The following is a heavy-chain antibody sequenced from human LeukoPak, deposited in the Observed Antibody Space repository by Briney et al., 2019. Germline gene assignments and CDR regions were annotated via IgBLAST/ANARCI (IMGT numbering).Heavy chain of an antibody. D-gene: IGHD6-13*01. Sequence: ASVKVSCKASGYTFTSYDINWVRQATGQGLEWMGWMNPNSGNTGYARKFQGRVTITRNTSISTAYMELSSLRSGDTAVYYCARFIAAAGWFDPWGQGTLVTVSS. J-gene: IGHJ5*02. CDR2: MNPNSGNT. V-gene: IGHV1-8*03. CDR3: ARFIAAAGWFDP. CDR1: GYTFTSYD.